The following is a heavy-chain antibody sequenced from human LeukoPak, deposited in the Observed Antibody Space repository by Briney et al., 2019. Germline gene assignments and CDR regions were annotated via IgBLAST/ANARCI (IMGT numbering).Heavy chain of an antibody. CDR1: GGTFSSYA. Sequence: GSSVTVSCKASGGTFSSYAISWVRQAPGQGLEWMGGIIPIFGTANYAQKFQGRVTITADESTSTAYMELSSLRSEDTAVYYCAREVVVAATYNWFDPWGQGTLVTVSS. J-gene: IGHJ5*02. D-gene: IGHD2-15*01. CDR2: IIPIFGTA. V-gene: IGHV1-69*01. CDR3: AREVVVAATYNWFDP.